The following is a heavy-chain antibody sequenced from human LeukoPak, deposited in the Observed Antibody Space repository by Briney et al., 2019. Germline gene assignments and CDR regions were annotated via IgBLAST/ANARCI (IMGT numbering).Heavy chain of an antibody. CDR1: GGSFSGYY. Sequence: SETLSLTCAVYGGSFSGYYWSWIRQPPGKGLEWIGEINHSGSTNYNPSLKSRVTISVDTSKNQFSLKLSSVTAADTAVYYCARDLLRFGAAAGANWFDPWGQGTLVTVSS. CDR2: INHSGST. J-gene: IGHJ5*02. D-gene: IGHD6-13*01. CDR3: ARDLLRFGAAAGANWFDP. V-gene: IGHV4-34*01.